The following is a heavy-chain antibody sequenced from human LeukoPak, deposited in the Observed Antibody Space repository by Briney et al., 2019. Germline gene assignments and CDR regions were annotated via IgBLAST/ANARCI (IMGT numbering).Heavy chain of an antibody. J-gene: IGHJ4*02. CDR3: AKDTEKFDWLIPTHFDY. D-gene: IGHD3-9*01. V-gene: IGHV1-2*02. CDR2: INPNSGGT. Sequence: ASVKVSCKASGYTFTGYYMHWVRQAPGQGLEWMGWINPNSGGTNYAQKFQGRVTMTRDTSISTAYMELSRLRSDDTAVYYCAKDTEKFDWLIPTHFDYWGQGTLVTVSS. CDR1: GYTFTGYY.